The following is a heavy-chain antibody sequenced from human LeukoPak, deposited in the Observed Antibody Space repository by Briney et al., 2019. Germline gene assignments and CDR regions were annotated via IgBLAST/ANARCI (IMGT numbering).Heavy chain of an antibody. CDR2: IRSSSNTI. J-gene: IGHJ6*03. V-gene: IGHV3-48*01. CDR1: GFTFSNYG. CDR3: AKDGVRVTDYYYMDV. D-gene: IGHD2-21*02. Sequence: PGGSLRLSCAVSGFTFSNYGVNWVRQAPGKGLEWVSYIRSSSNTIYYADSVKGRFTNSRDDAKNSLYLQMNSMRAEDTAVYYCAKDGVRVTDYYYMDVWGKGTTVTVSS.